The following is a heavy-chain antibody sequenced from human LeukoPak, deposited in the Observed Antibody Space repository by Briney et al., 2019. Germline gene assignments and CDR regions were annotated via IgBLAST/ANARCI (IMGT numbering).Heavy chain of an antibody. V-gene: IGHV3-48*02. CDR2: IRSSDGAI. J-gene: IGHJ5*02. CDR3: ARGGASHFDP. Sequence: GGSLRLSCAASGFTFRLYSMNWVRQAPGKGLEWVSYIRSSDGAIAYADSVKGRFTISRDDAKNSLYLQMNSLRDEDTAVYYCARGGASHFDPWGQGTLVTVSS. CDR1: GFTFRLYS. D-gene: IGHD2/OR15-2a*01.